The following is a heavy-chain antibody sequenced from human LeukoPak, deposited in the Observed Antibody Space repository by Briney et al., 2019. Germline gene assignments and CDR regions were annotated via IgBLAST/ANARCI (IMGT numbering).Heavy chain of an antibody. D-gene: IGHD6-19*01. V-gene: IGHV3-48*04. J-gene: IGHJ6*02. CDR1: GFTFSSYS. CDR2: SSSSSSTI. CDR3: ARELREGSSGWFYYYYGMDV. Sequence: GGSLRLSCAASGFTFSSYSMNWVRQAPRKGLEWDSYSSSSSSTIYYADSVKGRFTISRDNANNSLYLQMNSLRAEDTAVYYCARELREGSSGWFYYYYGMDVWGQGTTVTVSS.